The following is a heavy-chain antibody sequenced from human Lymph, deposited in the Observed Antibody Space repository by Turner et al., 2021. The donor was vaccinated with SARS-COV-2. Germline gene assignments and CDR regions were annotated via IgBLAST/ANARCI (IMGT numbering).Heavy chain of an antibody. V-gene: IGHV3-33*01. D-gene: IGHD5-12*01. CDR1: GFPFRSYG. J-gene: IGHJ6*02. CDR2: IWYDGSNK. Sequence: QVQLVESGGGVVQPGRSLRLSCAASGFPFRSYGMHWVRQAPGKGLEWVAVIWYDGSNKYYADSVKGRFTISRDNSKNTLYLQMNSLRAEDTAVYYCARVKGYNGYDLRYYYGMDVWGQGTTVTVSS. CDR3: ARVKGYNGYDLRYYYGMDV.